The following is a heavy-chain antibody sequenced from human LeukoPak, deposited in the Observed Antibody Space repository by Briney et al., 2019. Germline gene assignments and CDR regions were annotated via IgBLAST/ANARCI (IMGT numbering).Heavy chain of an antibody. CDR1: GYSISSGFY. D-gene: IGHD3-10*01. Sequence: SETLSLTCTVSGYSISSGFYWGWIRQPPGKGLEWIGNIYHSGSTYYNPSLKSRVTISVDTTKNQFSLKLNSETAADTAVYYCARVTHSYGSGYYPYWGQGTLVTVSS. CDR2: IYHSGST. V-gene: IGHV4-38-2*02. J-gene: IGHJ4*02. CDR3: ARVTHSYGSGYYPY.